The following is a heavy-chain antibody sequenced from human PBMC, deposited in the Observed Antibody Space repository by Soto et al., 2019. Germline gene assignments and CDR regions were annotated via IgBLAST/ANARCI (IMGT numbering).Heavy chain of an antibody. CDR3: AKDIGIAAAGPMYYFDY. V-gene: IGHV3-9*01. Sequence: EVQLVESGGGLVQPGRSLRLSCAASGFTFDDYAMHWVRQAPGKGLEWVSGISWNSGSIGYADSVKGRFTISRDNAKNSLYLQMNSLRAEDTALYYCAKDIGIAAAGPMYYFDYWGQGTLVTVSS. J-gene: IGHJ4*02. CDR1: GFTFDDYA. CDR2: ISWNSGSI. D-gene: IGHD6-13*01.